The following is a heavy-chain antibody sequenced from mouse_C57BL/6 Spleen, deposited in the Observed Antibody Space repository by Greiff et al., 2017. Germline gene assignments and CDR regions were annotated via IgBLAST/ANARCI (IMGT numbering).Heavy chain of an antibody. D-gene: IGHD2-4*01. CDR1: GFNIKDYY. J-gene: IGHJ3*01. Sequence: VQLQQSGAELVRPGASVKLSCTASGFNIKDYYMHWVKQRPEQGLEWIGRIDPEDGDTDYAPKFQGKATMTADTSSNTAYLQLSSLTSEDTAVYYCTMAYYDYDEPFAYWGQGTLVTVSA. CDR2: IDPEDGDT. CDR3: TMAYYDYDEPFAY. V-gene: IGHV14-1*01.